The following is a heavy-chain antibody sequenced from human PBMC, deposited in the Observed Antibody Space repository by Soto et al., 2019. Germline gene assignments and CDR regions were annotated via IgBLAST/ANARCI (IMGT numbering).Heavy chain of an antibody. CDR2: ISAYNGDT. V-gene: IGHV1-18*01. Sequence: QVQLVQSGTEVKIPGASVKVSCKTSGYTFTNYGFIWVRQAPGQGLELMGWISAYNGDTKLPQNFQGRLTLTTDTSTSTASMELRSPRSDDTAVYYCARVPSYRPGDYWGQGTLVTVS. CDR1: GYTFTNYG. J-gene: IGHJ4*02. D-gene: IGHD3-10*01. CDR3: ARVPSYRPGDY.